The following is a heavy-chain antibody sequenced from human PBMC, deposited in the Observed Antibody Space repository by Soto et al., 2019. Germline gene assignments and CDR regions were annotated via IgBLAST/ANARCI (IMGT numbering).Heavy chain of an antibody. D-gene: IGHD1-26*01. CDR1: GFTFSSYA. J-gene: IGHJ6*02. Sequence: EVQLLESGGGLVQPGGSLRLSCAASGFTFSSYAMSWVRQAPGKGLEWVSAIYSGGSTYYADSVKGRFTISRDNSKNTLYLQMNSLRAEDTAVYYCARRSGSYYYYYGMDVWGQGTTVTVSS. V-gene: IGHV3-23*05. CDR3: ARRSGSYYYYYGMDV. CDR2: IYSGGST.